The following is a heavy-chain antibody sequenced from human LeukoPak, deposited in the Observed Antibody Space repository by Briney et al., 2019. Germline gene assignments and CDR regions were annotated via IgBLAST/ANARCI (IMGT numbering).Heavy chain of an antibody. J-gene: IGHJ4*02. Sequence: SETLSLTCTVSGGSISGYYWSWIRQPPGKGLEWIGYIFYSGSTNYNPSLKSRVTISVDTSKNQFSLKLSSVTAADTAVYYCARGEWDLLFDYWGQGILVTVSS. CDR3: ARGEWDLLFDY. V-gene: IGHV4-59*01. CDR2: IFYSGST. CDR1: GGSISGYY. D-gene: IGHD1-26*01.